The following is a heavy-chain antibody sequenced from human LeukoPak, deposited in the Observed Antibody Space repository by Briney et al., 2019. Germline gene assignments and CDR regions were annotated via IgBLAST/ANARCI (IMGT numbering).Heavy chain of an antibody. CDR2: INPNSGDT. V-gene: IGHV1-2*02. CDR1: GYTFTGYY. J-gene: IGHJ3*02. Sequence: ASVKVSCKASGYTFTGYYIHWVRQAPGQGLEWMGWINPNSGDTKYAQKFQGRVTMTRDTSISTAYMELSRLRSDDTAVYYCARPKYSSSRDAFDIWGPGTMVTVSS. CDR3: ARPKYSSSRDAFDI. D-gene: IGHD6-13*01.